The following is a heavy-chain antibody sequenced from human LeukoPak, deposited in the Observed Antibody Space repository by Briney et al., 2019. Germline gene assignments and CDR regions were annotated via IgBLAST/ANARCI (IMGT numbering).Heavy chain of an antibody. V-gene: IGHV4-39*01. J-gene: IGHJ4*02. CDR1: GGSIISSSYY. CDR3: ASLKTTMVRVDYFDY. D-gene: IGHD4-23*01. CDR2: IYYSGST. Sequence: SETLSLTCTVSGGSIISSSYYWGWIRQPPGKGLEWIGSIYYSGSTYYNPSLKSRVTISVDTSKNQFSLKLSSVTAADTAVYYSASLKTTMVRVDYFDYWGQGNLVTVSS.